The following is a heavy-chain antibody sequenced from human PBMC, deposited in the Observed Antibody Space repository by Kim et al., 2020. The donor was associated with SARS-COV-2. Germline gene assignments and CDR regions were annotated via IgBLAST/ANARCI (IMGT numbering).Heavy chain of an antibody. CDR2: IDIDNDNT. J-gene: IGHJ4*02. Sequence: ASVKVSCTASGYTFTDYGFTWVRQAPGQGLEWMGWIDIDNDNTKYAQNLQGRVTLTSDTSTRTAYMELMSLRSDDTAMYYCARGHYGKIVGEYWGQGTLVIVST. CDR1: GYTFTDYG. CDR3: ARGHYGKIVGEY. V-gene: IGHV1-18*01. D-gene: IGHD1-26*01.